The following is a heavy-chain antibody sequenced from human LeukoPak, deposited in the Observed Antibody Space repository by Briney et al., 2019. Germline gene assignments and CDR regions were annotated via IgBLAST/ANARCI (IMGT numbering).Heavy chain of an antibody. D-gene: IGHD2-2*02. V-gene: IGHV4-39*01. CDR1: GGSISSSSYY. J-gene: IGHJ5*02. Sequence: KASETLSLTCTVSGGSISSSSYYWGWIRQPPGKGLEWIGSIYYSGSTYYNPSLKSRVTISVDTSKNQFSLKLSSVTAADTAVYYCARQSILVRYRYWFDPWGQGTLVTVSS. CDR3: ARQSILVRYRYWFDP. CDR2: IYYSGST.